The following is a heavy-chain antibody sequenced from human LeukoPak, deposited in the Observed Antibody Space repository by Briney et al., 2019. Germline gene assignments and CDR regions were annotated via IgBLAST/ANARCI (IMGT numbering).Heavy chain of an antibody. J-gene: IGHJ3*02. CDR3: AREAVVVKDAFDI. Sequence: PGGSLRLSCAASGFTFSSYEMNWVRQAPGKGLEWVSYISSSGSTIYYADSVKGRFTISRDNAKNSLYMQMNSLRAEDTAVYYCAREAVVVKDAFDIWGQGTMVTVSS. V-gene: IGHV3-48*03. D-gene: IGHD3-22*01. CDR1: GFTFSSYE. CDR2: ISSSGSTI.